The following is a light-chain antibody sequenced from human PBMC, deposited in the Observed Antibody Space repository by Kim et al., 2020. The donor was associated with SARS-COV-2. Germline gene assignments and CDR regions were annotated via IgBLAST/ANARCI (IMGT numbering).Light chain of an antibody. Sequence: APGEEAKIPCAGNNIGSKNVQWYQQKAGQAPVLVISHDSHRPSEIPDRFSGSNSGNTATLTISRVEAGDEADYYCQVWDGSTDHYVFGTGTKVTVL. CDR2: HDS. J-gene: IGLJ1*01. CDR1: NIGSKN. CDR3: QVWDGSTDHYV. V-gene: IGLV3-21*04.